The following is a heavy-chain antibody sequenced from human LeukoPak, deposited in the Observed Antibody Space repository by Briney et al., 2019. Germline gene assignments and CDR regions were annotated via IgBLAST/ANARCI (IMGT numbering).Heavy chain of an antibody. CDR3: AKGLVVVAATPLQFDY. CDR2: ISYDGSNK. J-gene: IGHJ4*02. D-gene: IGHD2-15*01. Sequence: GRSLRLSCAASGFTFSSYAMHWVRQAPGKGLEWVAVISYDGSNKYYADSVKGRFTISRDNSKNTLYLQMNSLRAEDTAVYYCAKGLVVVAATPLQFDYWGQGTLVTVSS. CDR1: GFTFSSYA. V-gene: IGHV3-30-3*01.